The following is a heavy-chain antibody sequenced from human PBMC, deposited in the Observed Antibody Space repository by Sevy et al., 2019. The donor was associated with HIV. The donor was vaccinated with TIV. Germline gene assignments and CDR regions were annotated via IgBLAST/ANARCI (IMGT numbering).Heavy chain of an antibody. V-gene: IGHV4-31*03. Sequence: SETLSLTCTVSGDSISNGGYYWSWIRQHPGKGLEWIGYIYYSGRTYYNASLESRVTISVDTSKNQFSLNLSSVTAADTAVYFCARFKFDHIWGGDVSYWGQGTLVTVSS. CDR3: ARFKFDHIWGGDVSY. CDR1: GDSISNGGYY. D-gene: IGHD3-16*01. J-gene: IGHJ4*02. CDR2: IYYSGRT.